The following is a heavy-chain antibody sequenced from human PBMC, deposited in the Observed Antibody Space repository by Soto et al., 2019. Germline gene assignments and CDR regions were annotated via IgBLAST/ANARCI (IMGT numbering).Heavy chain of an antibody. CDR2: IYYSGST. CDR3: ARTGYYYGMDV. J-gene: IGHJ6*02. CDR1: GGSISSSSYY. Sequence: PSETLSLTCTVSGGSISSSSYYWGWIRQPPGKGLEWIGSIYYSGSTYYNPSLKSRVTISVDTSKNQFSLKLSSVTAADTAVYYCARTGYYYGMDVWGQGTTVTVSS. V-gene: IGHV4-39*01.